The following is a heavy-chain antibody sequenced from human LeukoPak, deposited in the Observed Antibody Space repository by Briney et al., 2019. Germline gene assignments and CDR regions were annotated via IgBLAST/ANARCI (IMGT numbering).Heavy chain of an antibody. CDR3: ARGPGSPQRFDY. V-gene: IGHV4-59*01. J-gene: IGHJ4*02. Sequence: SETLSLTCTVSGGSISSYYWSWIRQPPGKGLEWIGYIYYSGGTNYNPSLKSRVTISVDTSKNQFSLKLSSVTAADTAVYYCARGPGSPQRFDYWGQGTQVTVSS. CDR1: GGSISSYY. CDR2: IYYSGGT. D-gene: IGHD3-10*01.